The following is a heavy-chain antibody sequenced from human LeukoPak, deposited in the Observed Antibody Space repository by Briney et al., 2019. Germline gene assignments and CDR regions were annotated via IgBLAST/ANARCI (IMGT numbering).Heavy chain of an antibody. CDR3: ATDPSYSYGPFDY. V-gene: IGHV1-3*01. CDR1: GYTFTSYA. J-gene: IGHJ4*02. Sequence: ASVKVSCKASGYTFTSYAMHWVRQAPGQRLEWMGWINAGNGNTKYSQKFQGRVTITRDTSASTAYMELSSLRSEDTAVYYCATDPSYSYGPFDYWGQGTLVTVSS. D-gene: IGHD5-18*01. CDR2: INAGNGNT.